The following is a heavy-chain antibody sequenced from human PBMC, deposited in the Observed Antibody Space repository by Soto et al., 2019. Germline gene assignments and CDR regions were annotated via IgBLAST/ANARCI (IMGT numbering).Heavy chain of an antibody. J-gene: IGHJ6*02. V-gene: IGHV3-48*02. CDR2: ISSSSTI. CDR1: GFTFISYS. CDR3: ARMPHYYYGMDV. D-gene: IGHD2-2*01. Sequence: PGGSMRLSCAASGFTFISYSMSWVRQAPGKGLEWVSYISSSSTIYYADSVKGRFTISRDNAKNSLYLQMNSLRDEDTAVYYCARMPHYYYGMDVWGQGTTVTVSS.